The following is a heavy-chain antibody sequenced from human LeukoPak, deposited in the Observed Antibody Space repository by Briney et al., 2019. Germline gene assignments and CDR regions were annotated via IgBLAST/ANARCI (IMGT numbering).Heavy chain of an antibody. J-gene: IGHJ3*02. CDR2: IYTSRSN. CDR3: ARVLIRDAFDI. V-gene: IGHV4-4*07. Sequence: SETLSLTCTVSGVSISSYYWSWLRQPAGKGREGIGRIYTSRSNNYNPPLNRRTTTSVDSYKNQFSVKLSSVSAADAVVYYCARVLIRDAFDIWGQGTMVTVSS. CDR1: GVSISSYY.